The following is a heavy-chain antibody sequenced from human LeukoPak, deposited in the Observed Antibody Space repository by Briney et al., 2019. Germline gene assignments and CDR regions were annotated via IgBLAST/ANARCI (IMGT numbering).Heavy chain of an antibody. CDR3: AKGRERNYDILTGYLRYFDY. J-gene: IGHJ4*02. CDR2: ISGSGGST. CDR1: GFTFSSYG. Sequence: GGNLRLTCAASGFTFSSYGLSWVRQAPGKGLEWVSAISGSGGSTYYADSVKGRFTISRDNSKTTLYLQMNSLRAEDTAVYYCAKGRERNYDILTGYLRYFDYWGQGTLVTVSS. D-gene: IGHD3-9*01. V-gene: IGHV3-23*01.